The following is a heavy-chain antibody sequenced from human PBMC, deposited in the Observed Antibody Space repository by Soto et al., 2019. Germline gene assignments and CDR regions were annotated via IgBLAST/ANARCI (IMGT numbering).Heavy chain of an antibody. D-gene: IGHD6-13*01. V-gene: IGHV4-38-2*01. CDR3: ARSLYTSSWYAGY. Sequence: SSETLSLTCDVSGYSIGSGYYWGWIRQPPGKGLEWIGSIYHSGTTFYNPSLKSRVTISLDTSKNQFSLKLTSVTAADTAVYYCARSLYTSSWYAGYWGQGTLVTVSS. J-gene: IGHJ4*02. CDR2: IYHSGTT. CDR1: GYSIGSGYY.